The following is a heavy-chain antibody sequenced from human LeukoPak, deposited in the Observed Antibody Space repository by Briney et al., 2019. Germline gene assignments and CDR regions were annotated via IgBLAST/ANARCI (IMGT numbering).Heavy chain of an antibody. CDR2: ISPNSGGT. V-gene: IGHV1-2*02. Sequence: GASVKVSCKASGYSFNDYYIHWVRQAPGQGLEWMGWISPNSGGTNYAQNFQGRVTMTRDTSITTASMELSGLTSDDTALYYCARNYGGTSKYFDYWGQGTLVTVSS. CDR1: GYSFNDYY. CDR3: ARNYGGTSKYFDY. D-gene: IGHD4-23*01. J-gene: IGHJ4*02.